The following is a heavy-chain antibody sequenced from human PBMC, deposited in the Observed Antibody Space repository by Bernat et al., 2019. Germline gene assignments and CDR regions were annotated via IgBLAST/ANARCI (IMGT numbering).Heavy chain of an antibody. CDR3: VKPKWGPDAFDI. D-gene: IGHD1-26*01. CDR1: GFSFSNFA. V-gene: IGHV3-23*04. J-gene: IGHJ3*02. Sequence: VQLVESGGGLGHPGGSLRLSCAASGFSFSNFAMTWVRQAPGKGLDWVASISNSGGATYYADSVKGRFTISRDNSKNTLYLQVNSLRDEDTAVYYCVKPKWGPDAFDIWGQGAMVTVSS. CDR2: ISNSGGAT.